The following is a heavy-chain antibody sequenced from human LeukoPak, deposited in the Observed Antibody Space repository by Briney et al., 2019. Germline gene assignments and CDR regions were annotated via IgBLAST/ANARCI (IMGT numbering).Heavy chain of an antibody. CDR2: IIPIFGTA. CDR3: ARGVRYFDWLLRP. CDR1: GGTFSSYA. Sequence: ASVKVSCKGSGGTFSSYAISWVRQAPGQGLEWMGGIIPIFGTANYAQKFQGRVTITTDESTSTAYMELSSLRSEDTAVYYCARGVRYFDWLLRPWGQGTLVTVSS. D-gene: IGHD3-9*01. V-gene: IGHV1-69*05. J-gene: IGHJ4*02.